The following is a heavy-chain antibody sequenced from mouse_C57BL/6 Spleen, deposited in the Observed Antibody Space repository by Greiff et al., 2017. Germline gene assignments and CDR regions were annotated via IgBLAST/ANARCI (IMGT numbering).Heavy chain of an antibody. CDR2: INYDGSST. V-gene: IGHV5-16*01. CDR3: ARARSDAMDY. Sequence: EVKLMESEGGLVQPGSSMKLSCTASGFTFSDYYMAWVRQVPEKGLEWVANINYDGSSTYYLDSLKSRFIISRDNAKNILYLQMSSLKSEDTATYYCARARSDAMDYWGQGTSVTVSS. CDR1: GFTFSDYY. J-gene: IGHJ4*01.